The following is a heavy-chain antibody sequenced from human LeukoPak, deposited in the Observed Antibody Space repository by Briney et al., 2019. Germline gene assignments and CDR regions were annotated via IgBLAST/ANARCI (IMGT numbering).Heavy chain of an antibody. CDR1: GFTVSGNY. D-gene: IGHD3-10*01. J-gene: IGHJ4*02. V-gene: IGHV3-66*02. CDR3: ARGFVVRGVNLD. Sequence: GGSLRLSCAASGFTVSGNYMRWVRQAPGKGLEWVSVIYSGGGTYYADSVKGRFTISRDNSKNTLYPQMNSLRAEDTAVYYCARGFVVRGVNLDWGQGTLVTVSS. CDR2: IYSGGGT.